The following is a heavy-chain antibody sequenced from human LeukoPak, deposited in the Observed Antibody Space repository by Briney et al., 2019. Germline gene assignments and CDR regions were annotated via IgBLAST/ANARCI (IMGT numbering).Heavy chain of an antibody. D-gene: IGHD3-9*01. CDR3: ARDNILTGYTFDY. Sequence: SETLSLTCAVSGYSISSGYYWGWIRQPPGKGLEWIGSIYHSGSTYYNPSLKSRVIILVDTSKNQFSLKLSSVTAADTAVYYCARDNILTGYTFDYWGQGTLVTVSS. J-gene: IGHJ4*02. CDR1: GYSISSGYY. V-gene: IGHV4-38-2*02. CDR2: IYHSGST.